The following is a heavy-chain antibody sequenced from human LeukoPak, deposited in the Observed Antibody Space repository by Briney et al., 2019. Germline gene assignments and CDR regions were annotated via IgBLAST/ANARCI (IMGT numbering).Heavy chain of an antibody. CDR1: GFTFSKAW. J-gene: IGHJ4*02. Sequence: MAGGSLRLSCAASGFTFSKAWMSWVPQAPGKGLKWVGRIKSKTDGGATDYAAPVKGRFTISRDDSKNTLYLHMNSPKTDDTAVYYCTTDGCSGGGCFSGHYWGQGTLVTVSS. D-gene: IGHD2-15*01. CDR2: IKSKTDGGAT. V-gene: IGHV3-15*01. CDR3: TTDGCSGGGCFSGHY.